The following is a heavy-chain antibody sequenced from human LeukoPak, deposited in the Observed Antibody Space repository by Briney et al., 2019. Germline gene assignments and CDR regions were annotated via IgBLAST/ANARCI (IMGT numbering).Heavy chain of an antibody. Sequence: SETLSLTCTVSGGSISSSSYYWGWIRQPPGKGLEWIGSIYYSGSTYYNPSLKSRVTISVDTSKNQFSLKLSSVTAADTAVYYCACRPLGDYGGYYFDYWGQGTLVTVSS. CDR3: ACRPLGDYGGYYFDY. D-gene: IGHD4-17*01. CDR1: GGSISSSSYY. J-gene: IGHJ4*02. CDR2: IYYSGST. V-gene: IGHV4-39*01.